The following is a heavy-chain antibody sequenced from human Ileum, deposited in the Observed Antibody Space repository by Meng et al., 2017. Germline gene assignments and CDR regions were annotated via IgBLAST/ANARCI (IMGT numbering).Heavy chain of an antibody. CDR1: GGSVSTSDYQ. D-gene: IGHD7-27*01. Sequence: QLQLQGSGPGLVRPSETLSLICTVSGGSVSTSDYQWGWIRQPPGKGLEWIGYADTNYNPSLKSRVTISVDTSKRQFSLKLTSVTAADTAVYYCARDHWGSLDYWGQGILVTVSS. J-gene: IGHJ4*02. V-gene: IGHV4-61*08. CDR3: ARDHWGSLDY. CDR2: ADT.